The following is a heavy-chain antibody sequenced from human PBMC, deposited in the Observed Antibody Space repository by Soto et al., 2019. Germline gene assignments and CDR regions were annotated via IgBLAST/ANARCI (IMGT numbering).Heavy chain of an antibody. J-gene: IGHJ4*02. CDR3: VRGRGYYDSSPFDY. Sequence: SETLSLTCAVYGGSFSGYYWSWIRQPPGKGLEWIGEINHSGGTNYNPSLKSRVTISVDTSRNQFSLKLSSVTAADTAVYYCVRGRGYYDSSPFDYWGQGTLVTVSS. CDR2: INHSGGT. V-gene: IGHV4-34*01. D-gene: IGHD3-22*01. CDR1: GGSFSGYY.